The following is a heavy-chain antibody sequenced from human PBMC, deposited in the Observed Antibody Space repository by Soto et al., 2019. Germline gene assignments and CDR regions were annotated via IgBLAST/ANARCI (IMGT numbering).Heavy chain of an antibody. CDR1: GFTFSSYG. V-gene: IGHV3-33*01. Sequence: QVQLVESGGGVVQPGRSLRLSCAASGFTFSSYGMHWVRQAPGKGLEWVAVIWYDGSNKYYADSVKGRFTISRDNSKNTLYLQMNSLRAEDTAVYYCARDLGIQLPYYYGMDVWGQGTTVTVSS. J-gene: IGHJ6*02. D-gene: IGHD5-18*01. CDR3: ARDLGIQLPYYYGMDV. CDR2: IWYDGSNK.